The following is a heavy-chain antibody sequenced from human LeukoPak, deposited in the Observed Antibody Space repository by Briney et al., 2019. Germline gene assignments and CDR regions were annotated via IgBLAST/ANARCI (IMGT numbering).Heavy chain of an antibody. CDR3: ARVPRSGAFDI. CDR1: GYTFTSYD. V-gene: IGHV1-2*02. D-gene: IGHD3-10*01. CDR2: MNPNSGGT. J-gene: IGHJ3*02. Sequence: ASVKVSCKASGYTFTSYDINWVRQATGQGLEWMGWMNPNSGGTNYAQKFQGRVTMTRDTSISTAYMELSRLRSDDTAVYYCARVPRSGAFDIWGQGTMVTVSS.